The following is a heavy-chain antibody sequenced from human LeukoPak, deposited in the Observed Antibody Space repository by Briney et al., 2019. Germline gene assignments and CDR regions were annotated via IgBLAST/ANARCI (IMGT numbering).Heavy chain of an antibody. Sequence: PGGSLRLSCAASGFTFSSYWMSWVRQAPGKGLEWVANMKQDGSEKYYVDSVKGRFTISRDNAKNSLYLQMNSLRAEDTALYYCAKDSRGSGSRYYGMDVWGQGTTVTVSS. CDR2: MKQDGSEK. J-gene: IGHJ6*02. CDR3: AKDSRGSGSRYYGMDV. CDR1: GFTFSSYW. D-gene: IGHD3-10*01. V-gene: IGHV3-7*03.